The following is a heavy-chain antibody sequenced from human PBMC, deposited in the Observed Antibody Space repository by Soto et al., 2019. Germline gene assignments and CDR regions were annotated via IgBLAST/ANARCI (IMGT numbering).Heavy chain of an antibody. J-gene: IGHJ6*02. CDR1: GFTFSSYE. Sequence: GSLRLSCAASGFTFSSYEMNWVRQAPGKGLEWVSYISSSGSTIYYADSVKGRFTISRDNAKNSLYLQMNSLRAEDTAVYYCAREVGAHPNYYYGMDVWGQGTTVTVSS. CDR3: AREVGAHPNYYYGMDV. D-gene: IGHD1-26*01. V-gene: IGHV3-48*03. CDR2: ISSSGSTI.